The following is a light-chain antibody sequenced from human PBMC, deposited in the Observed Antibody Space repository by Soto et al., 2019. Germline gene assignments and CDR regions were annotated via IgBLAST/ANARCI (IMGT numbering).Light chain of an antibody. CDR3: QQSYSFPLT. J-gene: IGKJ4*01. Sequence: DIQMTQSPSSLSASVGDRVTITCRASQSISSSLNWYQQKPGKAPKLLIYAASSLQSGVPSRFSGSGSGTDFTLTISSLQPEDFATYYCQQSYSFPLTFGGGTKVDIK. CDR2: AAS. V-gene: IGKV1-39*01. CDR1: QSISSS.